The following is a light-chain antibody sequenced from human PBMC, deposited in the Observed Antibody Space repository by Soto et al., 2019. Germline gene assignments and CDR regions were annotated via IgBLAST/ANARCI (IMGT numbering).Light chain of an antibody. Sequence: EVVLTQSPGTLSLSPGERATLSCRGSQSVSVTFLAWYQQRPGQAPRLLIFGSAGRATGIPDRFSGSGSGTDFTLTISRLEPEDFAVYYCQQYGPSPTFGQGTKVEMK. CDR1: QSVSVTF. V-gene: IGKV3-20*01. CDR3: QQYGPSPT. J-gene: IGKJ1*01. CDR2: GSA.